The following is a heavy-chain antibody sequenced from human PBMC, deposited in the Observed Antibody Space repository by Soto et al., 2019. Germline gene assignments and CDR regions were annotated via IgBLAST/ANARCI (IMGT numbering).Heavy chain of an antibody. V-gene: IGHV6-1*01. Sequence: SQTLSLTCAISGDSLSSNSAAWNWIRQSPSRGLEWLGKTYYRSKWDNDYADSVKSRITINTDTSKNQFSLQVNSATPEDTAVYYCARERNTAMVNFMDVWGQGTTVTVSS. CDR1: GDSLSSNSAA. CDR2: TYYRSKWDN. J-gene: IGHJ6*02. CDR3: ARERNTAMVNFMDV. D-gene: IGHD5-18*01.